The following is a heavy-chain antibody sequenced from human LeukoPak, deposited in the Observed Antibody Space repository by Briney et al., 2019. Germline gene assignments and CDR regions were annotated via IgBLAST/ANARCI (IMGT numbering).Heavy chain of an antibody. CDR3: AMIEQVVSNVEGGY. Sequence: ASVKVSCKASGYTFTSYGISWVRQAPGQGLEWMGWISAYNGNTNYAQKLQGRVTMTTDTSASTAYMELSSLRSEDTAVYFCAMIEQVVSNVEGGYWGQGTLVTVSS. CDR2: ISAYNGNT. J-gene: IGHJ4*02. CDR1: GYTFTSYG. V-gene: IGHV1-18*01. D-gene: IGHD6-6*01.